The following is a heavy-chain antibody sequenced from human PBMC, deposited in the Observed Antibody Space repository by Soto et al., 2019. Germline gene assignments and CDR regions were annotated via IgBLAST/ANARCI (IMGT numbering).Heavy chain of an antibody. D-gene: IGHD6-13*01. CDR3: ARLGFEQQLALFDYGMDV. J-gene: IGHJ6*02. Sequence: PSETLSLTCAVYGGSFSGYYWSWIRQPPGKGLEWIGEINHSGSTNYNPSLKSRVTISVDTSKNQFSLKLSSVTAADTVVYYCARLGFEQQLALFDYGMDVWGQGTTVTVSS. V-gene: IGHV4-34*01. CDR1: GGSFSGYY. CDR2: INHSGST.